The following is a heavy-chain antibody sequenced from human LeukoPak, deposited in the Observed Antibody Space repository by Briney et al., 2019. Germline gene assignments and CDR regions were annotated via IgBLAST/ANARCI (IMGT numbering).Heavy chain of an antibody. CDR1: GFTFSSYA. J-gene: IGHJ6*02. V-gene: IGHV3-30-3*01. CDR2: ISYDGSNK. CDR3: ARRTELRFLEWLNDYYYYYGMDV. D-gene: IGHD3-3*01. Sequence: GRSLRLSCAASGFTFSSYAMHWVRQAPGKGLEWVAVISYDGSNKYYADSVKGRFTISRDNSKNTLYLQMNGLRAEDTAVYYCARRTELRFLEWLNDYYYYYGMDVWGQGTTVTVSS.